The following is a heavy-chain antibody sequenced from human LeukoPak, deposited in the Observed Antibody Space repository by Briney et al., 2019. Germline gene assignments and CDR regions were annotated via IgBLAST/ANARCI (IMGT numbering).Heavy chain of an antibody. Sequence: GGSLRLSCAASGFTFSSYAMHWVRQAPGKGLEWVAVISYDGSNKYYADSVKGRFTISRDNSKNTLYLQMNSLRAEDTAMYYCARSRYGMDVWGQGTTVTVSS. V-gene: IGHV3-30-3*01. CDR2: ISYDGSNK. CDR1: GFTFSSYA. J-gene: IGHJ6*02. CDR3: ARSRYGMDV.